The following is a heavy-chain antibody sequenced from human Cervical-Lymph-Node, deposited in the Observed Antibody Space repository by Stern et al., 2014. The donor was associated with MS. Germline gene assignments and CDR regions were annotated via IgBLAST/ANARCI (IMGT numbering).Heavy chain of an antibody. J-gene: IGHJ4*02. Sequence: VQLVESGGAVVQPGRSLRLSCAASGFTFSSYGMHWVRQAPGKGLEWGTFISYDGNPKYYAASVKGRFTISRDNSKNTLHLQMNSVTPDDTAIYYCARDYEDTSMLFDHWGQGTLVTVSS. CDR2: ISYDGNPK. D-gene: IGHD2-8*01. CDR1: GFTFSSYG. V-gene: IGHV3-30*03. CDR3: ARDYEDTSMLFDH.